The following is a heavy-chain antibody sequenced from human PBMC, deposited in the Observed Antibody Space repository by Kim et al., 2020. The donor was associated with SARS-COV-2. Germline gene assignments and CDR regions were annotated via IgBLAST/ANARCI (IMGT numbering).Heavy chain of an antibody. J-gene: IGHJ3*02. CDR2: ISSNGGST. Sequence: GGSLRLSCSASGFTFSSYAMHWVRQAPGKGLEYVSAISSNGGSTYYADSVKGRFTISRDNSKNTLYLQMSSLRAEDTAVYYCVMGDSSSWTDNDAFDIWGQGTMVTVSS. CDR3: VMGDSSSWTDNDAFDI. CDR1: GFTFSSYA. D-gene: IGHD6-13*01. V-gene: IGHV3-64D*09.